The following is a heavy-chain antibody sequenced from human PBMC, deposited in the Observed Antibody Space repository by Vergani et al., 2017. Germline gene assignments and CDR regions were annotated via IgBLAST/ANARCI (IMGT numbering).Heavy chain of an antibody. CDR3: ARGPARDYYDSSGYFDY. D-gene: IGHD3-22*01. J-gene: IGHJ4*02. CDR1: GGSISSYY. Sequence: QVQLQESGPGLVKPSETLSLTCTVSGGSISSYYLSWIRQPAGKGLEWIGRIYTSGSTNYNPSLKSRVTISVDTSKNQFSLKLSSVTAADTAVYYCARGPARDYYDSSGYFDYWGQGTLVTVSS. V-gene: IGHV4-4*07. CDR2: IYTSGST.